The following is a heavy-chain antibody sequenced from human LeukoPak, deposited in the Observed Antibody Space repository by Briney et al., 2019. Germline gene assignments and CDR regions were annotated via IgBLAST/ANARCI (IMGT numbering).Heavy chain of an antibody. CDR1: GFTFSSYA. V-gene: IGHV3-74*01. CDR3: ARDYYMGIVDQ. D-gene: IGHD3-22*01. CDR2: ISKDGSTS. Sequence: GGSLRLSCAASGFTFSSYAMHWVRQAPGKGLEWVAVISKDGSTSIYADSVRGRLTISRDNAKNTLYLQMNSLRVEDTSVYYCARDYYMGIVDQWGQGTRVTVSS. J-gene: IGHJ5*02.